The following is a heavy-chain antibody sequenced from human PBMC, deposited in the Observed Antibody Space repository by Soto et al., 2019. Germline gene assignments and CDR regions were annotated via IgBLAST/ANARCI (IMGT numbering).Heavy chain of an antibody. D-gene: IGHD2-2*01. CDR3: ARVVVVPASGGWFDP. Sequence: SSEPLSLTRAVYGGSFSGYYWSWIRQPPGKGLEWIGEINHSGSTNYNPSLKSRVTISVDTSKNQFSLKLSSVTAADTAVYYCARVVVVPASGGWFDPWGQGTLVTVSS. CDR1: GGSFSGYY. J-gene: IGHJ5*02. V-gene: IGHV4-34*01. CDR2: INHSGST.